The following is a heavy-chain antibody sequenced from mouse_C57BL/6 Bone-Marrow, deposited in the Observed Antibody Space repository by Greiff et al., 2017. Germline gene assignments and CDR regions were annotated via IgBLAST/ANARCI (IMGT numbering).Heavy chain of an antibody. CDR3: ARSLYDYDGFDY. CDR1: GYTFTSYW. D-gene: IGHD2-4*01. V-gene: IGHV1-55*01. CDR2: IYPGSGST. J-gene: IGHJ2*01. Sequence: QVQLQQPGAELVKPGASVKMSCKASGYTFTSYWITWVKPRPGQGLEWIGDIYPGSGSTNYNEKFKSKATLTVDTSSSTAYMQLSSLTSEDSAVYYCARSLYDYDGFDYWGQGTTLTVSS.